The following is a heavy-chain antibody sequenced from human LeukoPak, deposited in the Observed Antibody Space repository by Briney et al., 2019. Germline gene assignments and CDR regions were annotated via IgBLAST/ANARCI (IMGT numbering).Heavy chain of an antibody. V-gene: IGHV3-23*01. CDR3: AREGRYSSTWYRGWYFDY. CDR1: GFAFSSYA. CDR2: LSGSGSTT. Sequence: PGGSLRLSCAASGFAFSSYAMSWVRQAPGKGLEWVSGLSGSGSTTYDADSVKGRFTTSRDNSKKTLYLQANSLRAEDTAMYFCAREGRYSSTWYRGWYFDYWGQGTLVTVSS. D-gene: IGHD6-13*01. J-gene: IGHJ4*02.